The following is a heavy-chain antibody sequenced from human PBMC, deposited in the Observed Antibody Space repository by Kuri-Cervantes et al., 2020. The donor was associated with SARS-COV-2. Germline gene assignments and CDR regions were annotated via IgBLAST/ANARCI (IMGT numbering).Heavy chain of an antibody. J-gene: IGHJ4*02. CDR3: AKEYVYGSGSYYIVY. CDR1: GFTFSDYF. CDR2: ISGDGEAI. V-gene: IGHV3-11*01. D-gene: IGHD3-10*01. Sequence: GGSLRLSCAASGFTFSDYFMSWIRQAPGKGLEWIGYISGDGEAIHHTDSVKGRFTISRDNSKNTLYLQMNSLRAEDTAVYYCAKEYVYGSGSYYIVYWGQGNLVTVSS.